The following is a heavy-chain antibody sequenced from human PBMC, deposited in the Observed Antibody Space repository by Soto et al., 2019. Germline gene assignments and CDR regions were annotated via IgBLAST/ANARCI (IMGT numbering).Heavy chain of an antibody. CDR3: ARVPMVRGAKPGHYYYYMDV. V-gene: IGHV4-59*01. Sequence: SETLSLTCTVSGGSISSYYWSWIRQPPGKGLEWIGYIYYSGSTNYNPSLKSRVTISVDTSKNQFSLKLSSVTAADTAVYYCARVPMVRGAKPGHYYYYMDVWGKGTTVTVSS. CDR1: GGSISSYY. D-gene: IGHD3-10*01. J-gene: IGHJ6*03. CDR2: IYYSGST.